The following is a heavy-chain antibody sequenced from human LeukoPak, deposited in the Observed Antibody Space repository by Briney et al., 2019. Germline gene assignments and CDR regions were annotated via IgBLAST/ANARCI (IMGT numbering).Heavy chain of an antibody. D-gene: IGHD6-19*01. CDR3: ARRLHSSGWRNAFDI. V-gene: IGHV5-51*01. J-gene: IGHJ3*02. Sequence: PGESLKISCKGSGYTFASYWIAWVRQMPGKGLELMGIIYPADSDTRYSPSFQGQVTISADKSISTASLQWRSLKASDTAMFYCARRLHSSGWRNAFDIWGQGTMVTVSS. CDR1: GYTFASYW. CDR2: IYPADSDT.